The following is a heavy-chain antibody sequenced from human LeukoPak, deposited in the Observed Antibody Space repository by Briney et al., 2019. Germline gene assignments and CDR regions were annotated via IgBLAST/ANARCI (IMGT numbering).Heavy chain of an antibody. V-gene: IGHV3-13*01. J-gene: IGHJ6*03. Sequence: ETLSLTCAVYGGTFSSYYWRWIRQPTGQGLEWISTIGTASDTYYPGSVEGRFTLSRDNAKNSLYLQMNSLTAGDTAVYYCARGPPRGKYYYMDVWGKGTTVTVSS. CDR3: ARGPPRGKYYYMDV. CDR1: GGTFSSYY. D-gene: IGHD1-1*01. CDR2: IGTASDT.